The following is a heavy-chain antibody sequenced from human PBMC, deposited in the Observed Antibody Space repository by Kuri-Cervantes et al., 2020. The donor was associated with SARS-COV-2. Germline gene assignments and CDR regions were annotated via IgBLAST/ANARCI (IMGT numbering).Heavy chain of an antibody. CDR1: GYTFTSYD. CDR2: MNPNSGNT. CDR3: VRADQQYFDY. J-gene: IGHJ4*02. D-gene: IGHD1/OR15-1a*01. V-gene: IGHV1-8*02. Sequence: ASVKVSCKVSGYTFTSYDINWARQATGQGLEWMGWMNPNSGNTGYAQKFQGRVTMTRNTSISTAYMELSSLRSEDTAVYYCVRADQQYFDYWGQGTLVTVSS.